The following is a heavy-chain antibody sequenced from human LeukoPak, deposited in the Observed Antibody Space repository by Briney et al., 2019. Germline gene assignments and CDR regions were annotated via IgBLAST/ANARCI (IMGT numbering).Heavy chain of an antibody. CDR3: ARHPGPIVVVPAAYWFDP. D-gene: IGHD2-2*01. V-gene: IGHV5-10-1*01. CDR2: IDPSDSYT. Sequence: GESLKISCKGSGYSFTSYWISWVRQMPGKGLEWMGRIDPSDSYTNYSPSFQGHVTISADKSINTAYLQWSSLKASDTAMYYCARHPGPIVVVPAAYWFDPWGQGTLVTVSS. CDR1: GYSFTSYW. J-gene: IGHJ5*02.